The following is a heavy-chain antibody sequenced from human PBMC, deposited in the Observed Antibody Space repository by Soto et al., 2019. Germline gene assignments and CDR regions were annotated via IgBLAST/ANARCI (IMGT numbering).Heavy chain of an antibody. CDR1: GGSISSGGYS. Sequence: SETLSLTCAVSGGSISSGGYSWTWIRQPPGKGLEWIGYIYHCGSTYYSPSLESRVTISVDTSKNQFSLKLSSVTAADTAVYYCAGEYYYDSSGYYNSWGHRTLVAVSS. J-gene: IGHJ5*01. CDR2: IYHCGST. V-gene: IGHV4-30-2*05. CDR3: AGEYYYDSSGYYNS. D-gene: IGHD3-22*01.